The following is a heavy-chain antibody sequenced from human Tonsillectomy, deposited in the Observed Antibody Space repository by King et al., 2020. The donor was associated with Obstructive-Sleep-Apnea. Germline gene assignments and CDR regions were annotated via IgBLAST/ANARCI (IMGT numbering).Heavy chain of an antibody. CDR1: GFIFDDYG. CDR3: VKDRASGYRSGAFDI. CDR2: ITWNSGSI. Sequence: VQLVESGGGLVQPGRSLRLSCAASGFIFDDYGMHWVRHAPGKGLEWVSGITWNSGSIGYADPVKGRFTISRDNGKNSLYLQMNSLRAEDTALYYCVKDRASGYRSGAFDIWGQGTMVTVSS. V-gene: IGHV3-9*01. D-gene: IGHD3-16*02. J-gene: IGHJ3*02.